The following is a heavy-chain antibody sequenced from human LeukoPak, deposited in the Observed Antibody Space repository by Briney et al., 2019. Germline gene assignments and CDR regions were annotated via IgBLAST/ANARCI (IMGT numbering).Heavy chain of an antibody. J-gene: IGHJ4*02. V-gene: IGHV1-18*01. Sequence: ASVKVSCKASGYTFTSYGITWVRQAPGQGLEWMGWISAYNGNTNYAQKVQGRVTMTTDTSTSTAYMELRSLRSDDTAVYYCARGTGAMVMWASLDYWGQGTLVTVSS. CDR1: GYTFTSYG. D-gene: IGHD5-18*01. CDR3: ARGTGAMVMWASLDY. CDR2: ISAYNGNT.